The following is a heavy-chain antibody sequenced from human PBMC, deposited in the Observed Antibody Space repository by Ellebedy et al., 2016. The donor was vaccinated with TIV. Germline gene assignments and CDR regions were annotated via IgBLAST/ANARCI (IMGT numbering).Heavy chain of an antibody. Sequence: SETLSLTXSISGASVTTDYWSWLRQPAGKGLEYIGRVPLSGGTKENPSLKSRLSMSVDTSKNQFSLRLSSVTAADTATYFCARERRLGIGVGTTYYIDYWGQGILVTVSS. CDR2: VPLSGGT. D-gene: IGHD2-2*02. V-gene: IGHV4-4*07. CDR1: GASVTTDY. CDR3: ARERRLGIGVGTTYYIDY. J-gene: IGHJ4*02.